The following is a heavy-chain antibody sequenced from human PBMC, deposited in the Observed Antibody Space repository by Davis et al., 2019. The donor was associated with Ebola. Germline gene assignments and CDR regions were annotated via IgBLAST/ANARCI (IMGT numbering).Heavy chain of an antibody. V-gene: IGHV1-69*04. Sequence: SVKVSCKASGGTFSNSAFSWVRQAPGQGLEWMGRIIPILGIANYAQKFQGRVTITADKSTSTAYMELSSLRSEDTAVYYCARVAIILVPSAVGHIWFDPWGQGTLATVSS. CDR1: GGTFSNSA. CDR2: IIPILGIA. CDR3: ARVAIILVPSAVGHIWFDP. D-gene: IGHD2-2*01. J-gene: IGHJ5*02.